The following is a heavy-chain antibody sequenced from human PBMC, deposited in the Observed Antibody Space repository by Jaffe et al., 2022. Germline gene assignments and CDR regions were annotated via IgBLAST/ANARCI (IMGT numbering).Heavy chain of an antibody. CDR2: ISYDESRK. V-gene: IGHV3-30*02. Sequence: QVQVVESGGGVVQPGGSLRLSCAASGFAFNTYGMNWVRHIPGKGLEWVAYISYDESRKYYADSVKGRFTISRDNSKNILYLQMNSLRAEDTAVYYCAKKFDNYDYFDYCGQGTLVTVSS. D-gene: IGHD3-16*01. CDR3: AKKFDNYDYFDY. J-gene: IGHJ4*02. CDR1: GFAFNTYG.